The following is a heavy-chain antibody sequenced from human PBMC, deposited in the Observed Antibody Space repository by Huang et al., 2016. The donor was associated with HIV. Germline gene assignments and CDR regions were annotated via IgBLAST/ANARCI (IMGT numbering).Heavy chain of an antibody. CDR1: GFSISSYW. CDR2: INRDGSST. CDR3: ARDPRIQSWLNFFDY. J-gene: IGHJ4*02. Sequence: EVQLVESGGGLVQPGGSLRLSCAASGFSISSYWMHWVRQAPGKGVVWVSRINRDGSSTSDADSGKGRFTISRDNAKNTLYLQMNSLRAEDTAVYYCARDPRIQSWLNFFDYWGQGTLVSVSS. V-gene: IGHV3-74*01. D-gene: IGHD3-22*01.